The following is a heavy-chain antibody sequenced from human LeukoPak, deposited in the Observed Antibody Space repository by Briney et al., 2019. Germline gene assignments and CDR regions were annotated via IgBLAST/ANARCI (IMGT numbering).Heavy chain of an antibody. J-gene: IGHJ4*02. Sequence: PGGSLRLSCAASGFTYSSYAMTWVRQAPGKGLEWVSALSGSGGSTFYADSVQGRFTISRDNSKNTLYLEMNSLSPDDTAVYYCARGVEPLAANTLAYWGQGTLVTVSS. CDR3: ARGVEPLAANTLAY. V-gene: IGHV3-23*01. CDR1: GFTYSSYA. D-gene: IGHD1-14*01. CDR2: LSGSGGST.